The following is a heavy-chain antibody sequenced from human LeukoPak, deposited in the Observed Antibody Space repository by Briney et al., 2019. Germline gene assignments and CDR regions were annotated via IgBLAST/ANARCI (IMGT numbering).Heavy chain of an antibody. D-gene: IGHD2-15*01. CDR2: IYTSGST. Sequence: SETLSLTCTVSGGPISSYYWSWIRQPAGKGLEWIGRIYTSGSTNYNPSLKTRVTMSVDTSKNQFSLKLSSVTAADTAVYYCAREEDNNYYYYGMDVWGQGTTVTVSS. J-gene: IGHJ6*02. V-gene: IGHV4-4*07. CDR3: AREEDNNYYYYGMDV. CDR1: GGPISSYY.